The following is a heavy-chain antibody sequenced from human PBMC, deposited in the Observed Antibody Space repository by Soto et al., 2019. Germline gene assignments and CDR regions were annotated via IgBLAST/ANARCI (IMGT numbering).Heavy chain of an antibody. D-gene: IGHD2-15*01. CDR2: IYYSGSS. CDR3: ARGGYSHPYYYYYMDV. V-gene: IGHV4-31*03. J-gene: IGHJ6*03. CDR1: GGSISSGGYY. Sequence: TLSLTCTVSGGSISSGGYYWSWIRQHPGKGLEWIGYIYYSGSSFYNPSLKSRVTISVDTSKIQFSLKLSSVTAADTAVYYCARGGYSHPYYYYYMDVWGKGTTVTVSS.